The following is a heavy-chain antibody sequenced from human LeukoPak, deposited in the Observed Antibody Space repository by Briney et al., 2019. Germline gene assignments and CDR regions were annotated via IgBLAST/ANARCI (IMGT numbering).Heavy chain of an antibody. J-gene: IGHJ3*02. D-gene: IGHD1-26*01. CDR3: ARGGSPPEALGDTFDI. Sequence: GGSLSLSCVASGLTFSSYWMHWVRRAPGKGLVWVSRINSDGRRTSYGGSGKGRLCLPTHHAKNTLYLQMNSQRAEDTAVYYCARGGSPPEALGDTFDIWGEGTMVTVSS. CDR1: GLTFSSYW. CDR2: INSDGRRT. V-gene: IGHV3-74*01.